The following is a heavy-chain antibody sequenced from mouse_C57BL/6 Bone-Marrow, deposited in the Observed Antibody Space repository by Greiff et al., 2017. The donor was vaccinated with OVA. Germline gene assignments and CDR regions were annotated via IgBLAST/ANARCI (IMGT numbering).Heavy chain of an antibody. CDR3: ASDYGSPWFAY. CDR1: GFSLTSYG. CDR2: IWGVGST. D-gene: IGHD1-1*01. J-gene: IGHJ3*01. V-gene: IGHV2-6*01. Sequence: VMLVESGPGLVAPSQSLSITCTVSGFSLTSYGVDWVRQSPGKGLEWLGVIWGVGSTNYNSALKSRLSISKDNSKSQVFLKMNSLQTDDTAMYYCASDYGSPWFAYWGQGTLVTVSA.